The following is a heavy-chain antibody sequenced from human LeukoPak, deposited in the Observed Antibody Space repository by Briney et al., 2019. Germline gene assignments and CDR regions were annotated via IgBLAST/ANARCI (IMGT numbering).Heavy chain of an antibody. CDR3: ARHTERGQQLAD. Sequence: SETLSLTCTVAGDSISRYYWSWLRQPPGKGLECIGYIYYTGTTNYNPSLKSRVTMSVDTSKNQFSLRLKSVTAADTAVYYCARHTERGQQLADWGQGRLVTVAS. CDR2: IYYTGTT. J-gene: IGHJ4*02. CDR1: GDSISRYY. V-gene: IGHV4-59*08. D-gene: IGHD6-13*01.